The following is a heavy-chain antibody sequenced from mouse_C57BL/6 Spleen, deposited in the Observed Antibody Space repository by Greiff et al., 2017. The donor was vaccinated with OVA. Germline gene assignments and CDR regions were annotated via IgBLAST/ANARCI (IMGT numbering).Heavy chain of an antibody. V-gene: IGHV1-61*01. D-gene: IGHD1-1*01. CDR3: ARMANYYGRPLYAMDY. Sequence: QVQLQQPGAELVRPGSSVKLSCKASGYTFTSYWMDWVKQRPGQGLEWIGNIYPSDSETHYNQKFKDKATLTVDKSSSTAYMQLSSLTSEDSAVYYCARMANYYGRPLYAMDYWGQGTSVTVSS. CDR1: GYTFTSYW. CDR2: IYPSDSET. J-gene: IGHJ4*01.